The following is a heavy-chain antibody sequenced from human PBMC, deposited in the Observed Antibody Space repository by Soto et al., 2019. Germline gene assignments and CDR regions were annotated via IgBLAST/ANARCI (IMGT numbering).Heavy chain of an antibody. J-gene: IGHJ5*02. CDR3: ARDLAYCGGDCYSVWFDP. D-gene: IGHD2-21*02. CDR1: GGTFSSYA. Sequence: QVQLVQSGAEVKKPGSSVKVSCKASGGTFSSYAISWVRQAPGQGREWMGGIIPIFGTANYAQKFQGRVTITADESTSTAYMELSSLRSEDTAVYYCARDLAYCGGDCYSVWFDPWGQGTLVTVSS. CDR2: IIPIFGTA. V-gene: IGHV1-69*01.